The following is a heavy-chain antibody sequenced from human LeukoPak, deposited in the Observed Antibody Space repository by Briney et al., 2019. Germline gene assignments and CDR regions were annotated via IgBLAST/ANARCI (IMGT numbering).Heavy chain of an antibody. CDR3: AKRADSSAHSFDY. Sequence: GGSLRLSCAASGFTFNGFWMSWVRQAPGKGLEWVANIKQDGSDIYYLGSVRGRFTISRDNAMNSLYLQMDSLRVEDTAVYYCAKRADSSAHSFDYWGQGTLVTVSS. CDR1: GFTFNGFW. V-gene: IGHV3-7*01. CDR2: IKQDGSDI. J-gene: IGHJ4*02. D-gene: IGHD3-22*01.